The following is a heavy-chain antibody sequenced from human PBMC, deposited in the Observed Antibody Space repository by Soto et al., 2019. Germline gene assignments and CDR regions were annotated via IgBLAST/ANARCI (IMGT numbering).Heavy chain of an antibody. CDR3: ARGVVVPAAQEDYYDY. Sequence: PSETLSLTCTVSGGSISSYYWSWIRQPPGKGLEWIGYIYYSGSTNYNPSLKSRVTISVDTSKNQFSLKLSSVTAADTAVYYCARGVVVPAAQEDYYDYRGQGTLVTGSS. V-gene: IGHV4-59*08. CDR2: IYYSGST. D-gene: IGHD2-2*01. CDR1: GGSISSYY. J-gene: IGHJ4*02.